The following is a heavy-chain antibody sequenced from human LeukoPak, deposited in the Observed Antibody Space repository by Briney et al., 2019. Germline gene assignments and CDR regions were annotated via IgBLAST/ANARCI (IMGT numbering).Heavy chain of an antibody. CDR2: ISWNSGSI. D-gene: IGHD5-18*01. V-gene: IGHV3-9*01. CDR1: GFTFSSYA. CDR3: AMGRQLWKATFDY. Sequence: PGGSLRLSCAASGFTFSSYAMSWVRQAPGKGLEWVSGISWNSGSIGYADSVKGRFTISRDNAKNSLYLQMNSLRAEDTALYYCAMGRQLWKATFDYWGQGTLVTVSS. J-gene: IGHJ4*02.